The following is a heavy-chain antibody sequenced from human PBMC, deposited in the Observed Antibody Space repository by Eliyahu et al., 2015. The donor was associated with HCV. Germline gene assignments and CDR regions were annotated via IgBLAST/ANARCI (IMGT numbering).Heavy chain of an antibody. CDR2: GNHTVGA. D-gene: IGHD3-10*01. Sequence: QVQLQQWGAGLLKPSETLSLTCAVYGGSFSGYYWSWIRQPPGKGLEGCGGGNHTVGATSNPSLKSRVTISVDTSKNQFSLKLSSVTAADTAVYYCARELAVRGATYWYFDLWGRGTLVTVSS. J-gene: IGHJ2*01. CDR1: GGSFSGYY. V-gene: IGHV4-34*01. CDR3: ARELAVRGATYWYFDL.